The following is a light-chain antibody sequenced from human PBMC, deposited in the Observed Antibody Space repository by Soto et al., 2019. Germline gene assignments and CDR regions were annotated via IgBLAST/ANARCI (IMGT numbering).Light chain of an antibody. CDR3: QRYNNWPLT. Sequence: EIVMTQSPATRSVSPGERATPSCRASQGIGSTLAWYQQKPGQTPRLLIYGASTRATGVPARFSGSGSGTEFTLTINSLQSEDFAVYYCQRYNNWPLTFGGGSKVDIK. CDR1: QGIGST. V-gene: IGKV3-15*01. CDR2: GAS. J-gene: IGKJ4*01.